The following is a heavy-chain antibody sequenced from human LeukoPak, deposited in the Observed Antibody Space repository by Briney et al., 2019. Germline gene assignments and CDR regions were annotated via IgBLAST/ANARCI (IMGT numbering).Heavy chain of an antibody. CDR1: RFTFSTSD. CDR2: ISGSGANK. V-gene: IGHV3-23*01. D-gene: IGHD2-15*01. J-gene: IGHJ5*02. CDR3: ARGPYCSGGSCYSNWFDP. Sequence: GGSLRLSCAASRFTFSTSDMNWVRQAPGRGLEWVSVISGSGANKFYADSVKGRFTISRDNSKNTLYLQMNSLRAEDTAVYYCARGPYCSGGSCYSNWFDPWGQGTLVTVSS.